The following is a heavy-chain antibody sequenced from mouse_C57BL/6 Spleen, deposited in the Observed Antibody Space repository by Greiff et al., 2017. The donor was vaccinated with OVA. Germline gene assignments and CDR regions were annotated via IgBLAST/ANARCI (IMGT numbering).Heavy chain of an antibody. CDR2: IYPSDSET. CDR1: GYTFTSYW. Sequence: QVQLQQPGAELVRPGSSVKLPCKASGYTFTSYWMDWVKQRPGQGLEWIGNIYPSDSETHYNQKFKDKATLTVDKSSSTAYMQLSSLTSEDSAVYYCARRRENPGDFDYWGQGTTLTVSS. CDR3: ARRRENPGDFDY. J-gene: IGHJ2*01. V-gene: IGHV1-61*01.